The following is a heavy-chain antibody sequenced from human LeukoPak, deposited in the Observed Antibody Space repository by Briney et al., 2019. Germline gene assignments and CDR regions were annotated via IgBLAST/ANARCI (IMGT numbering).Heavy chain of an antibody. CDR2: ISSSGSTI. Sequence: PGGSLRLSCAASGFTFSSYAMNWVRQAPGKGLEWVSYISSSGSTIYYADSVKGRFTISRDNAKNSLYLQMNSLRAEDTAVYYCARVWGQWLVQLGDAFDIWGQGTMVTVSS. CDR1: GFTFSSYA. J-gene: IGHJ3*02. CDR3: ARVWGQWLVQLGDAFDI. V-gene: IGHV3-48*03. D-gene: IGHD6-19*01.